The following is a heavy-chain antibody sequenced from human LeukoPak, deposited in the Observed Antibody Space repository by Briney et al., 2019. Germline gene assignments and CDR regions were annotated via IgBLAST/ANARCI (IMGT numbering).Heavy chain of an antibody. D-gene: IGHD1-26*01. CDR3: ARDYVWDSGSYSYAFDI. V-gene: IGHV1-2*02. CDR2: INSNSGGT. J-gene: IGHJ3*02. Sequence: ASVKGSSKASGYTFTCYYMHWVGQAPGQGLEWMGLINSNSGGTNYAQKFQGRVTMTRDTSTSTAYMEMSRLRSDDTAVYYCARDYVWDSGSYSYAFDIWGQGTMVTVSS. CDR1: GYTFTCYY.